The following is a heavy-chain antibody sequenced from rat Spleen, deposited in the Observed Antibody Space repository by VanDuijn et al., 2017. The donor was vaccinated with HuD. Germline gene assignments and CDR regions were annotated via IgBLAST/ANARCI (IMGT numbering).Heavy chain of an antibody. V-gene: IGHV5-20*01. D-gene: IGHD1-2*01. CDR3: STRPYYSSLNWFPY. Sequence: EVQLVESGGGLVQPGRSLKLSCAASGFTFSDYYMAWVRQAPTKGLEWVATISSDGDTTYYRDSVKGRFTISRDNAKSTLYLQMDSLRSEDTAPYYCSTRPYYSSLNWFPYWGQGTLGTVSS. CDR2: ISSDGDTT. J-gene: IGHJ3*01. CDR1: GFTFSDYY.